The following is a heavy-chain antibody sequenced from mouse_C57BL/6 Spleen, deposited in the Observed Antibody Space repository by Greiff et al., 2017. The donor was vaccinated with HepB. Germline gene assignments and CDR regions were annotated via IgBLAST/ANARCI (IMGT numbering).Heavy chain of an antibody. CDR3: ARDSGRGFDY. CDR1: GFTFSSYA. Sequence: EVQLQESGGGLVKPGGSLKLSCAASGFTFSSYAMSWVRQTPEKRLEWVATISDGGSYTYYPDNVKGRFTISRDNAKNNLYLQMSHLKSEDTAMYYCARDSGRGFDYWGQGTTLTVSS. D-gene: IGHD4-1*01. J-gene: IGHJ2*01. CDR2: ISDGGSYT. V-gene: IGHV5-4*01.